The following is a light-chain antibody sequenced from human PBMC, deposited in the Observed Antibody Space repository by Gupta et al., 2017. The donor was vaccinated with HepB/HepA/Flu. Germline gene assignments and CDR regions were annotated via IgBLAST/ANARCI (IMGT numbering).Light chain of an antibody. CDR3: AAEDDSMDVWV. V-gene: IGLV1-44*01. J-gene: IGLJ3*02. CDR2: RND. CDR1: SSNIGSNH. Sequence: QSELTQPPSASGTPGQRVTISYSGGSSNIGSNHVSCYQQHPGTAPKLLIYRNDRRPSGVPDRFSASKYGTSASVATTWLQAEDGADYYCAAEDDSMDVWVFGGGTKLTVL.